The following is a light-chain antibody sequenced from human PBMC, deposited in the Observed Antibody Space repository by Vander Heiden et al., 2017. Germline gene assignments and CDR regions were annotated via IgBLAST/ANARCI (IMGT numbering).Light chain of an antibody. J-gene: IGKJ1*01. CDR1: QSVSSSY. V-gene: IGKV3-20*01. CDR2: GAS. Sequence: EIVLTQSPGTLSLSPGERATLSCRASQSVSSSYLAWYQQKPGQAPRLLIYGASSRANGIPDRFSGSGSGTDFTLTISRREPEDFAVYYCQPYGSSRTFGQGTKVEIK. CDR3: QPYGSSRT.